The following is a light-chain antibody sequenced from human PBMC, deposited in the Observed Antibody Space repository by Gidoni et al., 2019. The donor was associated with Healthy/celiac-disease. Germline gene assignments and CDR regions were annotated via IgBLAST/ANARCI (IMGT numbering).Light chain of an antibody. CDR1: QGISSA. V-gene: IGKV1-13*02. Sequence: AIQLTQSPSSLSASVGDRVTITCRASQGISSALAWYQQKPGKAPKLLIYDASSLESGVPSRFSGSGSGTDFTLTNSSLQPEDFATYYCQQFNSYPQVTFGGGTKVEIK. CDR2: DAS. J-gene: IGKJ4*01. CDR3: QQFNSYPQVT.